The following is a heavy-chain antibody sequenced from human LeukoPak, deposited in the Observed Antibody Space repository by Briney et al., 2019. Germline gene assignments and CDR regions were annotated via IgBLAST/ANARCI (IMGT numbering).Heavy chain of an antibody. D-gene: IGHD2-15*01. CDR3: AKAPVTTCRGAFCYPFDY. Sequence: GRSLRLSCAASGFTFDDYAMHWVRQAPGKGLEWVSGISWNSGYIGYEDSVKGRFTISRDSSKNTLFLQMNRLRPEDAAVYYCAKAPVTTCRGAFCYPFDYWGLGTLVTVSS. V-gene: IGHV3-9*01. CDR1: GFTFDDYA. CDR2: ISWNSGYI. J-gene: IGHJ4*02.